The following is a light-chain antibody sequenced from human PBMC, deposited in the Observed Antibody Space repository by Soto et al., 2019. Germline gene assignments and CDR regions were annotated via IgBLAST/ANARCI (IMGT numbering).Light chain of an antibody. CDR1: QRISSC. Sequence: DIHMTHSPYTQSALLGDRVPITLRASQRISSCLAWYQQKPGKAPKLLIYGTSSWQSGVPSRFSGSGSGTDFTLTISSLQPEDFATYYCQQSDSTPWTFGGGTKVDIK. CDR3: QQSDSTPWT. V-gene: IGKV1-39*01. CDR2: GTS. J-gene: IGKJ4*02.